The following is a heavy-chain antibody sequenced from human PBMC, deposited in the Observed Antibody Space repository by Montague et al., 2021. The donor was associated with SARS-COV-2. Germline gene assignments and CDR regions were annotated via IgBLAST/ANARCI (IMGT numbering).Heavy chain of an antibody. CDR2: ISPTGST. V-gene: IGHV4-34*01. CDR1: GGSFSRYF. J-gene: IGHJ4*02. D-gene: IGHD3-16*01. Sequence: SETLSLTCAVYGGSFSRYFWSWIRQPPGRGPELIGHISPTGSTRYNPSLDSRVTISLDTSKSRLSLELTSVTAADTSIYFCVGAPNGYYFDYWGQGTPVSVSS. CDR3: VGAPNGYYFDY.